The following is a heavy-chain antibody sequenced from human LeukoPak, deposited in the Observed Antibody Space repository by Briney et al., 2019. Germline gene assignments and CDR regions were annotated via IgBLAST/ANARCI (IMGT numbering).Heavy chain of an antibody. CDR2: ISYDGSNK. J-gene: IGHJ4*02. Sequence: GGSLRLSCAASGFTFSSYAMHWVRQAPGKGLEWVAVISYDGSNKYYADSVKGRFTISRDNSKNTLYLQMNSLRAEDTAVYYCAKPLYCSSTSCLYFDYWGQGTLVTVSS. D-gene: IGHD2-2*01. CDR1: GFTFSSYA. CDR3: AKPLYCSSTSCLYFDY. V-gene: IGHV3-30-3*02.